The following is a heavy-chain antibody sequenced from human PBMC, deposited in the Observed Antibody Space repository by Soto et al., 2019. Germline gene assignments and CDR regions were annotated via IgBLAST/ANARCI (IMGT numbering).Heavy chain of an antibody. J-gene: IGHJ4*02. D-gene: IGHD2-2*01. CDR2: ISGSGGST. CDR3: AKDHAGGDIVVVPADSFDY. V-gene: IGHV3-23*01. CDR1: GFTFSSYA. Sequence: LRLSCAASGFTFSSYAMSWVRQAPGKGLEWVSAISGSGGSTYYADSVKGRFTISRDNSKNTLYLQMNSLRAEDTAVYYCAKDHAGGDIVVVPADSFDYWGQGTLVTVSS.